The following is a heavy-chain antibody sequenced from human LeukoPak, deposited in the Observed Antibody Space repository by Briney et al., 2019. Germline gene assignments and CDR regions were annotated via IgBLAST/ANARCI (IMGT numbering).Heavy chain of an antibody. J-gene: IGHJ4*02. CDR2: ISSSGSTI. Sequence: GGSLRLSCAASGFTFSSYEMNWVRQAPGKGLEWVSYISSSGSTIYYADSVKGRFTISRDNAKNSLYLQMNSLRAEDTAVYYCAREEYSYGIDYWGQGTVVTVSS. D-gene: IGHD5-18*01. CDR1: GFTFSSYE. CDR3: AREEYSYGIDY. V-gene: IGHV3-48*03.